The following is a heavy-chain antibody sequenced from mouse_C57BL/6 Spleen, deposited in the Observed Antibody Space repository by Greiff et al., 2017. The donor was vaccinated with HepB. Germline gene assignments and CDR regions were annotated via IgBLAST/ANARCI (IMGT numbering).Heavy chain of an antibody. CDR1: GYTFTSYW. J-gene: IGHJ1*03. CDR2: IDPNSGGT. Sequence: QVHVKQSGAELVKPGASVKLSCKASGYTFTSYWMHWVKQRPGRGLEWIGRIDPNSGGTKYNEKFKSKATLTVDKPSSTAYMQLSSLTSEDSAVYYCARRDYYGSNGGYCDVWGTGTTVTVSS. D-gene: IGHD1-1*01. V-gene: IGHV1-72*01. CDR3: ARRDYYGSNGGYCDV.